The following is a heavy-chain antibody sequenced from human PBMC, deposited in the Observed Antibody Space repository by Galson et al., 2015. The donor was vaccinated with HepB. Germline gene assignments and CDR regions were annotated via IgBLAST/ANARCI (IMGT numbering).Heavy chain of an antibody. CDR2: MNLNSGNT. D-gene: IGHD2-15*01. J-gene: IGHJ5*02. CDR3: ARGSTRRLGGCPAGGCHSDP. CDR1: GYTFTSFD. V-gene: IGHV1-8*01. Sequence: SVKVSCKASGYTFTSFDINWVRQATGQGLEWMGWMNLNSGNTGFARKFQGRVTMTGDTSIITAYMELTSLRSEDTAVYYCARGSTRRLGGCPAGGCHSDPWGQGTLVTVSS.